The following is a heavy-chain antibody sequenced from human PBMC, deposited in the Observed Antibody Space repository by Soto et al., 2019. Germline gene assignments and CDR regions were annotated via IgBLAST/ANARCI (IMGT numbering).Heavy chain of an antibody. CDR2: IYYSGST. CDR3: ARGWAYYYMDV. CDR1: GGSISSYY. J-gene: IGHJ6*03. D-gene: IGHD3-16*01. Sequence: PSETLSLTCTVSGGSISSYYWSWIRQPPGKGLEWIGYIYYSGSTNYNPSLKSRVTISVDTSKNQFSLKLSSVTAADTAVYYCARGWAYYYMDVWGKGTTVTVSS. V-gene: IGHV4-59*01.